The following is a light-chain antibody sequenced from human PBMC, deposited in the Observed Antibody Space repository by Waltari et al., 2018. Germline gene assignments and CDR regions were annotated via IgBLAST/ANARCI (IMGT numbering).Light chain of an antibody. CDR3: EQYDGSVLT. CDR1: QSLGHTF. CDR2: GAS. J-gene: IGKJ4*01. Sequence: IVLTQSPDTLSLSPGERATLSCRANQSLGHTFLVWYQQKPGQAPRLLLPGASRRATVVPDRFSGSGSGTDFALTISRLEVEDFAVYYCEQYDGSVLTFGGGTKLEIK. V-gene: IGKV3-20*01.